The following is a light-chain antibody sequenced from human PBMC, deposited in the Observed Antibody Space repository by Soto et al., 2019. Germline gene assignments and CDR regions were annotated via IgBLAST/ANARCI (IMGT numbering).Light chain of an antibody. CDR2: GAS. CDR3: HQYGSSPQA. CDR1: QRVTRSF. V-gene: IGKV3-20*01. Sequence: EIVLTQSPGTLSLSPGERVTLSCRASQRVTRSFLAWYQKKPGQAPRLLIYGASSRATGIQDRFSGSGAGTDFPLTISRLEPEDFAVYYCHQYGSSPQAFGPGTKGDLK. J-gene: IGKJ3*01.